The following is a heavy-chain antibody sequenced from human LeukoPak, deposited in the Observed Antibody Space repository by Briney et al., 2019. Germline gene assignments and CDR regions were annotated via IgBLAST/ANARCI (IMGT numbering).Heavy chain of an antibody. D-gene: IGHD4-23*01. CDR3: ARVDGGNSDRYYYYYMDV. CDR2: ISSSSSYI. V-gene: IGHV3-21*01. J-gene: IGHJ6*03. Sequence: PGGSLRLSCAASGFTFSSYSMNWVRQAPGKGLEWVSSISSSSSYIYYADSVKGRFTISRDNAKNSLYLQMNSLRAEDTAVYYCARVDGGNSDRYYYYYMDVWGKGTTVTISS. CDR1: GFTFSSYS.